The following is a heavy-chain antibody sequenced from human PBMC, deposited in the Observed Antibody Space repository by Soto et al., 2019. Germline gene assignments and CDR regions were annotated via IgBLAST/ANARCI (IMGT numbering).Heavy chain of an antibody. V-gene: IGHV3-23*01. J-gene: IGHJ4*02. CDR1: GFTFSSYA. CDR2: ISGSGGST. Sequence: EVQLLESGGGFVQPGGSLRLSCAASGFTFSSYAMSWVRQAPGKGLEWVSAISGSGGSTYYADSVKGRFTISRDNSKNTLYLQMNSLRAEDTAVYYCAKYHVLLWFGELSGGQGTLVTVSS. CDR3: AKYHVLLWFGELS. D-gene: IGHD3-10*01.